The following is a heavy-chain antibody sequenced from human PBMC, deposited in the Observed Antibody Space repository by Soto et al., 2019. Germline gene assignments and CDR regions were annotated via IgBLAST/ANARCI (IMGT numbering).Heavy chain of an antibody. D-gene: IGHD2-2*01. Sequence: SETLSLTCTVSGGSISSSSYYWGWIRQPPGKGLEWIGSIYYSGSTYYNPSLKSRVTISVDTSKNQFSLKLSSVTAADTAVYYCARHIVVVPAATAERSVAYYFDYWGQGTLVTVSS. V-gene: IGHV4-39*01. CDR1: GGSISSSSYY. CDR2: IYYSGST. CDR3: ARHIVVVPAATAERSVAYYFDY. J-gene: IGHJ4*02.